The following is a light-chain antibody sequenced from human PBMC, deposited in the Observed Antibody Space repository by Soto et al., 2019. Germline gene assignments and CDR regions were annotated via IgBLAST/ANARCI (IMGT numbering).Light chain of an antibody. CDR1: QGIRND. V-gene: IGKV1-17*01. CDR3: LQHNTSPLP. Sequence: DIKMTQSPSSLSASVGDRVTITCRASQGIRNDLGWYQQKPGKAPKRLVYTTSTLESGVPSRFSGSGSGIESTLTIRSLQPEDFATYYCLQHNTSPLPFGGGTTVEIK. CDR2: TTS. J-gene: IGKJ4*01.